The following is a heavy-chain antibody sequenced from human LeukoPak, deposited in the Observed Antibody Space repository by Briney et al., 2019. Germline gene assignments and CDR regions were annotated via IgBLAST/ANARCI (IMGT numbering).Heavy chain of an antibody. CDR2: INHSGST. CDR1: GGSFSGYY. V-gene: IGHV4-34*01. D-gene: IGHD2-2*01. CDR3: ARGRTGVVVVPAARYYMDV. Sequence: SETLSLTCAVDGGSFSGYYWSWIRQPPGKGLEWIGEINHSGSTNHNPSLKSRVTISVDTSKNQFSLKLSSVTAADTAVYYCARGRTGVVVVPAARYYMDVWGKGTTVTVSS. J-gene: IGHJ6*03.